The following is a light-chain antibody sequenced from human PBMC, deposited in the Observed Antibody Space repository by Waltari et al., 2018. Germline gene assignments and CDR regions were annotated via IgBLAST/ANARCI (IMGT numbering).Light chain of an antibody. J-gene: IGLJ1*01. V-gene: IGLV1-51*01. CDR3: GAGDSIVSAYV. CDR2: KNE. CDR1: TSHIGNEY. Sequence: QSVLTQPPSVSATPGKTVTISCSGSTSHIGNEYVSWYQQLPRTAPNLLSYKNENRPSGCPDRFSGSKSGTSATLGITGLQTGDEAHYYCGAGDSIVSAYVFGTGTEVTVL.